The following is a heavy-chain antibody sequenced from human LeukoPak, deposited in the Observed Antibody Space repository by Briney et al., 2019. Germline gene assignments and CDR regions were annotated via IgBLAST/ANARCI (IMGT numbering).Heavy chain of an antibody. D-gene: IGHD6-13*01. CDR2: FDPEDGET. CDR3: ARGSIGRSSWYPYYYYGMDV. J-gene: IGHJ6*02. V-gene: IGHV1-24*01. CDR1: GYTLTELS. Sequence: ASVKVSCKVSGYTLTELSMHWVRQAPGKGLEWMGGFDPEDGETIYAQKFQGRVTMTEDTSTDTAYMELSSLRSEDTAVYYCARGSIGRSSWYPYYYYGMDVWGQGTTVTVSS.